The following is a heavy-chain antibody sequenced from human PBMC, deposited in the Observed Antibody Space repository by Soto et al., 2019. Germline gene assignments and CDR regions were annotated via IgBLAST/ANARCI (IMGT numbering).Heavy chain of an antibody. CDR3: ARDSSSWYYFDY. J-gene: IGHJ4*02. CDR2: IWYDGSNK. V-gene: IGHV3-33*01. D-gene: IGHD6-13*01. Sequence: WGSLRLSCAASGFTFSSYGMHWVRQAPGKGLEWVAVIWYDGSNKYYADSVKGRFTISRDNSKNTLYLQMNSLRAEDTAVYYCARDSSSWYYFDYWGQGTLVTVSS. CDR1: GFTFSSYG.